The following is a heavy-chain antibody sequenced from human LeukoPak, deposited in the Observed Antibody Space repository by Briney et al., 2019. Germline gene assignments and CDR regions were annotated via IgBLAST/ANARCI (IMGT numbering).Heavy chain of an antibody. V-gene: IGHV4-38-2*02. J-gene: IGHJ5*02. D-gene: IGHD3-10*01. CDR2: IYHSGST. CDR3: ARDPSTLRGVINWFDP. Sequence: SETLSLTCTVSGYSISSGYYWGWIRPPPGKGLEWIGSIYHSGSTYYNPSLKSRVTISVDTSKNQFSLKLSSVTAADTAVYYCARDPSTLRGVINWFDPWGQGTLVTVSS. CDR1: GYSISSGYY.